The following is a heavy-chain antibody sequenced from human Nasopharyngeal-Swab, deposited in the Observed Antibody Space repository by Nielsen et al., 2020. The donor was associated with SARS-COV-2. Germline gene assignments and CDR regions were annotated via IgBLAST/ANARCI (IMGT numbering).Heavy chain of an antibody. CDR3: ASGPVSRFTSASCYFDYYMDV. CDR2: INYSGST. D-gene: IGHD2-2*01. Sequence: SETLSLTCAVSGGSVASGSYYWNWIRQPPGRGLEWIGYINYSGSTNYNPSLKSRFTISVDTSKHQFSLKLSSVTAADTAVYYCASGPVSRFTSASCYFDYYMDVWGQGTTVTVSS. CDR1: GGSVASGSYY. V-gene: IGHV4-61*01. J-gene: IGHJ6*03.